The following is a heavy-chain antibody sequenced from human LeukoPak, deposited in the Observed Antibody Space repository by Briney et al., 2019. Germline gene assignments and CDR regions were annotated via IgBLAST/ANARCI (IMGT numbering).Heavy chain of an antibody. CDR1: GYTITELS. CDR2: FDPEDGET. J-gene: IGHJ5*02. Sequence: ASVKVSCKVSGYTITELSMHWVRQAPGKGLEWMGGFDPEDGETIYAQKFQGRVTMTEDTSTDTAYMELSSLRSEDTAVYYCTPTFPQNFNWFDPWGQGTLVTVSS. D-gene: IGHD3-16*01. CDR3: TPTFPQNFNWFDP. V-gene: IGHV1-24*01.